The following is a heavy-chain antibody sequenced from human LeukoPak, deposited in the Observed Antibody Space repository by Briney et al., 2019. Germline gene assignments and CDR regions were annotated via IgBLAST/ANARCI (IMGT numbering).Heavy chain of an antibody. CDR3: TRTYYYDSSGYYYEDY. CDR1: GFTFGDYA. J-gene: IGHJ4*02. D-gene: IGHD3-22*01. CDR2: IRSKAYGGTT. Sequence: PGGSLRLSCTASGFTFGDYAMSWFRQAPGKGLEWVGFIRSKAYGGTTEYAASVKGRFTISRDDSKSIAYLQMNSLKTEDTAVHYCTRTYYYDSSGYYYEDYWGQGTLVTVSS. V-gene: IGHV3-49*03.